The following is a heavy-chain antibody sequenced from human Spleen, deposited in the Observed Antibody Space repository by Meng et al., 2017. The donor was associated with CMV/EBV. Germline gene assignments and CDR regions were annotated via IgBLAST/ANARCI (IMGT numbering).Heavy chain of an antibody. CDR2: IYYSGST. CDR3: ARSPYSGSALPFFDY. V-gene: IGHV4-30-4*01. CDR1: GDSFNSPDYY. D-gene: IGHD1-26*01. Sequence: QVPLQDSGPGLVKPSQTLSLTCTVSGDSFNSPDYYLSWIRQPPEKGLEWIGYIYYSGSTYYNPSLKSRVSISGDTSNKQFSLKLTSVTAADTAVYYCARSPYSGSALPFFDYWGQGSLVTVSS. J-gene: IGHJ4*02.